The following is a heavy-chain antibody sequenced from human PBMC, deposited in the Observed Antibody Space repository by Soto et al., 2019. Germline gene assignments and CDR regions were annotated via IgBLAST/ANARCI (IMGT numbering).Heavy chain of an antibody. CDR2: ISWNSGSI. V-gene: IGHV3-9*01. J-gene: IGHJ6*02. CDR3: AKDGGYCISTSCYAHYYYGMDV. Sequence: EVQLVESGGGLVQPGRSLRLSCAASGFTFDDYAMHWVRQAPGKGLDWVSGISWNSGSIGYADSVKGRFTISRDNAKNSLYLQMTSLRAEDTALYYCAKDGGYCISTSCYAHYYYGMDVWGQGTTVTVSS. D-gene: IGHD2-2*01. CDR1: GFTFDDYA.